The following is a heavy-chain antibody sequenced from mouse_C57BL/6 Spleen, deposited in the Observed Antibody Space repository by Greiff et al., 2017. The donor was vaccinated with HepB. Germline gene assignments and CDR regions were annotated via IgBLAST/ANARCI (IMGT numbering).Heavy chain of an antibody. CDR2: IRNKANGYTT. D-gene: IGHD3-1*01. V-gene: IGHV7-3*01. Sequence: EVKLVESGGGLVQPGGSLSLSCAASGFTFTDYYMSWVRQPPGKALEWLGFIRNKANGYTTEYSASVKGRFTISRDNSQSILYLQMNALRAEDSATYYCARYRSGYNYFDYWGQGTTLTVSS. CDR3: ARYRSGYNYFDY. J-gene: IGHJ2*01. CDR1: GFTFTDYY.